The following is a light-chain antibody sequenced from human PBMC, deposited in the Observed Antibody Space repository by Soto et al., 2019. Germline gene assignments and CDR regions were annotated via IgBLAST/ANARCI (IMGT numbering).Light chain of an antibody. CDR1: SSDVGGYKY. CDR2: EVS. CDR3: SSYTSSSTRV. J-gene: IGLJ1*01. Sequence: QSALTQPASVSGSPGQSITISCTGTSSDVGGYKYVSWYQQHPGKVPKLMIYEVSNRPSGVSNRFSGSKSGNTASLTISGLQAEDEADYCCSSYTSSSTRVFGTGTKVTVL. V-gene: IGLV2-14*01.